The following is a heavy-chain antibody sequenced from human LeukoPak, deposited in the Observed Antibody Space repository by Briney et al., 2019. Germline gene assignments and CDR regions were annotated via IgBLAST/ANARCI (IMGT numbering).Heavy chain of an antibody. D-gene: IGHD2-2*01. Sequence: ASVKVSCTASGYTFTGYYMHWVRQAPGQGLEWRGWITPNSGGTNYAQNLPGRVTMTRDTSISTAYMALSRLIYDDTAEYYCARFCSSNSCRYVYWGQGTLVTVSS. CDR3: ARFCSSNSCRYVY. CDR2: ITPNSGGT. CDR1: GYTFTGYY. J-gene: IGHJ4*02. V-gene: IGHV1-2*02.